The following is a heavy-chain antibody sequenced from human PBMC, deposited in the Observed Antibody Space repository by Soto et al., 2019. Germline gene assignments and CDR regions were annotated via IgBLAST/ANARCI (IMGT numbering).Heavy chain of an antibody. CDR1: GFTFSNAW. CDR3: TTDSTLDDYSNWAAIEY. CDR2: IKSKTDGGTT. V-gene: IGHV3-15*01. J-gene: IGHJ4*02. D-gene: IGHD4-4*01. Sequence: PGGSLRLSCAASGFTFSNAWMSWVRQAPGKGLEWVGRIKSKTDGGTTDYAAPVKGRFTISRDDSKNTLYLQMNSLKTEDTAVYYCTTDSTLDDYSNWAAIEYWGQGTLVTVSS.